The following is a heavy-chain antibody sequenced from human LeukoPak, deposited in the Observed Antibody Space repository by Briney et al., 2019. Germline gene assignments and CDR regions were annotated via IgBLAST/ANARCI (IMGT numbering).Heavy chain of an antibody. CDR2: ISAYNGNT. J-gene: IGHJ6*02. Sequence: ASVTVSCKASGYTFTSYGISWVRQAPGQGLEGMGWISAYNGNTNYAQRLQGRVTMTTDTSTSTAYMELRRLRSDDTAVYYCARFSYYYDSSGFSLNYYYYGMDVWGQGTTVTVSS. D-gene: IGHD3-22*01. V-gene: IGHV1-18*01. CDR1: GYTFTSYG. CDR3: ARFSYYYDSSGFSLNYYYYGMDV.